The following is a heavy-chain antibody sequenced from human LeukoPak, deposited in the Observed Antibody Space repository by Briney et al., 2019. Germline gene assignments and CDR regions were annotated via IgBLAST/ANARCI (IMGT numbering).Heavy chain of an antibody. V-gene: IGHV4-39*07. CDR1: GGSISSGSYY. Sequence: SETLSLTCTVSGGSISSGSYYWGWIRQPPGKGLEWIGSIYYSGSTYYNPSLKSRVTISVDTSKNQFSLKLSSVTAADTAVYYCARVSYGDTAMFDYWGQGTLVTVSS. D-gene: IGHD5-18*01. CDR2: IYYSGST. CDR3: ARVSYGDTAMFDY. J-gene: IGHJ4*02.